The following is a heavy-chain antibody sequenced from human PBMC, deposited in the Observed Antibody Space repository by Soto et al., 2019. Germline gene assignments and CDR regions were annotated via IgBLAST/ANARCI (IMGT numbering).Heavy chain of an antibody. CDR1: GYTFTRYG. V-gene: IGHV1-18*01. Sequence: QVQLLQSGAEVKKPGASVRVSCKTSGYTFTRYGVSWVRQAPGQGLEWMGWISGYNGNTKEAHKFEGRVILTTGTAANTADIELRSLTSNDTAVYYCAIGAAYSTPGSFDSGGQGTLVTVSS. D-gene: IGHD5-12*01. CDR3: AIGAAYSTPGSFDS. J-gene: IGHJ4*02. CDR2: ISGYNGNT.